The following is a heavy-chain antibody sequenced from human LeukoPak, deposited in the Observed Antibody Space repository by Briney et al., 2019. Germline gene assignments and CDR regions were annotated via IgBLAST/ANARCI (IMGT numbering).Heavy chain of an antibody. CDR3: ARVSRMTSDH. CDR1: GFTFSSYD. CDR2: ISDSGNST. Sequence: PGGSLRLSCAVSGFTFSSYDMSWVRQAPGKGLEWVSAISDSGNSTYYADSVKGRFTISRDNSKNTLYLRMNSLRAEDTAIYYCARVSRMTSDHWGQGILVTVSS. J-gene: IGHJ4*02. V-gene: IGHV3-23*01. D-gene: IGHD2-21*02.